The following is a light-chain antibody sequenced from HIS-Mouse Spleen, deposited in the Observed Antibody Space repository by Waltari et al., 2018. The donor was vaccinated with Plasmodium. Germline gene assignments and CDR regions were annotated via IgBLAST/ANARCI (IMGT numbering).Light chain of an antibody. J-gene: IGLJ3*02. Sequence: SYELTQPPSVSVSPGQTARNTCSGDALPKKYAYWYQQKSGQAPVLAIFEDSKRPSGIPERFSGSSSGTIANLTISGAQVEDEADYYCYSTDSSGNHRVFGGGTKLTVL. CDR3: YSTDSSGNHRV. CDR1: ALPKKY. CDR2: EDS. V-gene: IGLV3-10*01.